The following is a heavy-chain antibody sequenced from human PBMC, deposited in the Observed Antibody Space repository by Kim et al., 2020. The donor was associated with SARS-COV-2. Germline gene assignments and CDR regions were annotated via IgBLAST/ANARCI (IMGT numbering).Heavy chain of an antibody. J-gene: IGHJ4*02. V-gene: IGHV4-34*01. CDR1: GGSFSGYY. CDR2: INHSGST. CDR3: ASAAGTPHDY. D-gene: IGHD6-13*01. Sequence: SETLSLTCAVYGGSFSGYYWSWIRQPPGKGLEWIGEINHSGSTNYNPSLKSRVTISVDTSKNQFSLKLSSVTAADTAVYYCASAAGTPHDYWGQGTL.